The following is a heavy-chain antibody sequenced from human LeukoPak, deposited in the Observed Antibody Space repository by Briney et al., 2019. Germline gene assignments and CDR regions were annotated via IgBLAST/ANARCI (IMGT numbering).Heavy chain of an antibody. CDR1: LGSTCGRSPY. CDR2: VYYNGNT. V-gene: IGHV4-39*01. CDR3: ARQRASGTWAFDY. D-gene: IGHD3-3*01. J-gene: IGHJ4*02. Sequence: PPESPSDTPTLPLGSTCGRSPYGWAWIRQPPGKGLARLGSVYYNGNTYYNWSLKSRLTISVDTSKDQFSLSLASVAAADTAVYHCARQRASGTWAFDYWGQGTLLTVSS.